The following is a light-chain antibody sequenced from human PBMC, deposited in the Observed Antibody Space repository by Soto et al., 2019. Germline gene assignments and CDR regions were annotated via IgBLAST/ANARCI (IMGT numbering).Light chain of an antibody. V-gene: IGKV1-39*01. CDR1: QSISRN. CDR2: AAS. CDR3: QQSYTTASIT. J-gene: IGKJ5*01. Sequence: DIQMTQSPSSLSASVGDRVTITCRASQSISRNLNWYQHKPGKAPKLLIYAASSLQNGVPSRFSGGVSGKEFTLSISSLQPEDFGTYYCQQSYTTASITFGQGTRLEIK.